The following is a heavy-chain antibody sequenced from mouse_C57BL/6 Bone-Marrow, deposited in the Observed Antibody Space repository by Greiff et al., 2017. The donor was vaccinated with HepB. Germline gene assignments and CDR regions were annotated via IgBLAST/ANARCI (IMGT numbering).Heavy chain of an antibody. D-gene: IGHD2-3*01. CDR2: IYPGGGYT. Sequence: LVESGAELVRPGTSVKMSCKASGYTFTNYWIGWAKQRPGHGLEWIGDIYPGGGYTNYNEKFKGKATLTADKSSSTAYMQFSSLTSEDSAIYYCARSRGLLRWWYFDVWGTGTTVTVSS. CDR3: ARSRGLLRWWYFDV. J-gene: IGHJ1*03. V-gene: IGHV1-63*01. CDR1: GYTFTNYW.